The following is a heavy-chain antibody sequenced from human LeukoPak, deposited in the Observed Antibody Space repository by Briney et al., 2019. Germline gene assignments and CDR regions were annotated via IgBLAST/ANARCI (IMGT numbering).Heavy chain of an antibody. D-gene: IGHD6-13*01. CDR2: ISGSGDGT. J-gene: IGHJ4*02. CDR3: AKARSSSWYYYDY. V-gene: IGHV3-23*01. CDR1: GFTFDNYA. Sequence: PGGSLRLSCTASGFTFDNYAMIWVRQASGKGLEWVSVISGSGDGTDSADSVKGRFTISRDNSKNTLYLQMNSLRAEDTAVYYCAKARSSSWYYYDYWGQGTLVTVSS.